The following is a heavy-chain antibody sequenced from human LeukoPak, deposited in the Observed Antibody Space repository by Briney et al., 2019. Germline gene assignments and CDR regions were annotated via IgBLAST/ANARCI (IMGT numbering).Heavy chain of an antibody. Sequence: ASVKVSCKASGDTFSSHRYVISWVRQAPGQGLEWMGRINPNSGGTNYAWKFQGRVSMTRDTSISTAYMELSRLRSDDTAVYYCARSNIVVAASRVGSFDSDYSYYMHVWGKGTTVTVSS. CDR1: GDTFSSHRYV. CDR2: INPNSGGT. D-gene: IGHD2-15*01. V-gene: IGHV1-2*06. J-gene: IGHJ6*03. CDR3: ARSNIVVAASRVGSFDSDYSYYMHV.